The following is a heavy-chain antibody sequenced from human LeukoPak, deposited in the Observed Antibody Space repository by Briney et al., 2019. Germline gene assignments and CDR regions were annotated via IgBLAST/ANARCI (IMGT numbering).Heavy chain of an antibody. CDR3: ARRRYGDYFGYDY. Sequence: PGGSLRLSCAASGFTFSNYDIHWVRQAPGKGLEWVTFIRYDGSDKYYADSVKGRSTVSRDNSKNTLYLQMNSLRPEDTAVYYCARRRYGDYFGYDYWGQGTLVTVSS. V-gene: IGHV3-30*02. D-gene: IGHD4-17*01. CDR1: GFTFSNYD. J-gene: IGHJ4*02. CDR2: IRYDGSDK.